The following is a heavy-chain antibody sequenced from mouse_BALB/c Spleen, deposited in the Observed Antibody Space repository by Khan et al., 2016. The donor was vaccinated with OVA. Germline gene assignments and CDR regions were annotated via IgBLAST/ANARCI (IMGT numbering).Heavy chain of an antibody. D-gene: IGHD2-1*01. V-gene: IGHV1-61*01. Sequence: QVQLKQSGAELVRPGASVKLSCKASGYTFTSYWMNWVKQRPGQGLEWIGMIDPSDSETHYNQMFKDKATLTVDKSSSTAYMQLSSLTSEDSAVYYCARGDGNSRYWYFDVWGAGTTVTVSS. CDR2: IDPSDSET. CDR1: GYTFTSYW. J-gene: IGHJ1*01. CDR3: ARGDGNSRYWYFDV.